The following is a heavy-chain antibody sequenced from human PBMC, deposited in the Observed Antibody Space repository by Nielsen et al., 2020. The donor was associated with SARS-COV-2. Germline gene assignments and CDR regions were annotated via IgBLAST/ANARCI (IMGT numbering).Heavy chain of an antibody. Sequence: SETLSLTCTVSGGSISSGDYYWSWIRQPPGKGLEWIGYIYYSGSTYYNPSLKGRVTISVDTSKNQFSLKLSSVTAADTAVYYCARADCSGGSCYFDYWGQGTLVTVSS. V-gene: IGHV4-30-4*02. D-gene: IGHD2-15*01. J-gene: IGHJ4*02. CDR3: ARADCSGGSCYFDY. CDR1: GGSISSGDYY. CDR2: IYYSGST.